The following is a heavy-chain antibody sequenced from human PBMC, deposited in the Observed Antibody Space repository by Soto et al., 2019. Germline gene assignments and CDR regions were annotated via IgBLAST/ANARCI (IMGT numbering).Heavy chain of an antibody. D-gene: IGHD4-4*01. CDR2: ISYDGSNK. CDR3: ANLYSNYYYYYGMDV. CDR1: GFTFSSYG. J-gene: IGHJ6*02. V-gene: IGHV3-30*18. Sequence: GGSLRLSCAASGFTFSSYGMHWVRQAPGKGLEWVAVISYDGSNKYYADSVKGRFTISRDNSKNTLYLQMNSLRAEDTAVYYCANLYSNYYYYYGMDVWGQGTTVTV.